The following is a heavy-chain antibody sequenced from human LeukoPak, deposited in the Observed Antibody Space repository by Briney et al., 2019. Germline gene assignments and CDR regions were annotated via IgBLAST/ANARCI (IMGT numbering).Heavy chain of an antibody. V-gene: IGHV3-74*01. CDR3: ARGNYHAMDV. Sequence: AGGSLRLSCAASGFTFSNYWMHWVRQTPGEGLVRVSLIKGDGSSTTYADSVKGRFTISRDNAKNTVYLQMNSLRAEDTAVYYCARGNYHAMDVWGQGTTVTVSS. CDR2: IKGDGSST. J-gene: IGHJ6*02. CDR1: GFTFSNYW.